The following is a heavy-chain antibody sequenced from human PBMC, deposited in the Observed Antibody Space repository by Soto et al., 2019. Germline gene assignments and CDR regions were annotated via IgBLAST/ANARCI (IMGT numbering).Heavy chain of an antibody. CDR1: GYTFTSYG. Sequence: ASVKVSCXASGYTFTSYGISWVRQAPGQVLEWMGLISAYNGNTNYAQKLQGRVTITTDTSTSTAYMELRSLRSDDTAVYYCASTSGCYFRFDYWGQGTLVTVSS. V-gene: IGHV1-18*01. CDR3: ASTSGCYFRFDY. CDR2: ISAYNGNT. D-gene: IGHD1-26*01. J-gene: IGHJ4*02.